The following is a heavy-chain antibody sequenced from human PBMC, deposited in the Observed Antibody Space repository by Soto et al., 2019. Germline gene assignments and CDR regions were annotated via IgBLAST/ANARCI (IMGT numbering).Heavy chain of an antibody. D-gene: IGHD6-19*01. V-gene: IGHV1-3*01. CDR3: AREGIIAVAPGGWFDP. Sequence: ASVKVSCKASGYTFTSYAMHCERQAPGQRLEWMGWINAGNGNTKYSQKFQGRVTITRDTSASTAYMELSSLRSGDTAVYYCAREGIIAVAPGGWFDPWGQGTLVTVSS. CDR1: GYTFTSYA. J-gene: IGHJ5*02. CDR2: INAGNGNT.